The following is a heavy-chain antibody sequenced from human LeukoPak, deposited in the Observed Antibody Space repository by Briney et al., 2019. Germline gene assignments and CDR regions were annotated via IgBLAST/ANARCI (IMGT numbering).Heavy chain of an antibody. CDR2: INHSGST. J-gene: IGHJ3*02. CDR3: ARRRIMITFGGVRTDAFDI. Sequence: SETLSLTCAVYGGSFSGCYWSWIRQPPGKGLEWIGEINHSGSTNYNPSLKSRVTISVDTSKNQFSLKLSSVTAADTAVYYCARRRIMITFGGVRTDAFDIWGQGTMVTVSS. D-gene: IGHD3-16*01. CDR1: GGSFSGCY. V-gene: IGHV4-34*01.